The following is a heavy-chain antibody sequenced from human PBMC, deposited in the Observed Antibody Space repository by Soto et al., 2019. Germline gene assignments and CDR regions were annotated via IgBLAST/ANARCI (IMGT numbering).Heavy chain of an antibody. J-gene: IGHJ4*02. D-gene: IGHD3-16*01. CDR3: ARASRLGVSPFDY. CDR1: GYTFTSYG. V-gene: IGHV1-18*01. Sequence: QVQLVQSGGEVKKPGASVKVSCKPSGYTFTSYGISWVRQAPGEGLEWMGWISGDNGNTDYAQTLQDRVTLTTDTPTNTAYMEVRSLRYDATAVYYCARASRLGVSPFDYWGQGTLVTVSS. CDR2: ISGDNGNT.